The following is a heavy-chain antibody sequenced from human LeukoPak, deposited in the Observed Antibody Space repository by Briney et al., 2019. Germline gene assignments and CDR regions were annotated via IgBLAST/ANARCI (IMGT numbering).Heavy chain of an antibody. CDR2: IGTSGANT. V-gene: IGHV3-23*01. CDR3: LGPILNDWFDP. J-gene: IGHJ5*02. CDR1: GFTFNNYG. D-gene: IGHD2-8*01. Sequence: GGSLRLSCAASGFTFNNYGMGWVRQTPGKGLEWVATIGTSGANTYHADSVKGRFTISRDNSKNTLYLQMSSLRAEDTAVYYCLGPILNDWFDPWGQGALVTVSS.